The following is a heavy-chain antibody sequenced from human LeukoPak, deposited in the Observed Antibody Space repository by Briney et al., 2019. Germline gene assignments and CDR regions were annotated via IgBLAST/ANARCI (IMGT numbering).Heavy chain of an antibody. J-gene: IGHJ3*02. CDR2: IYHSGST. D-gene: IGHD3-10*01. V-gene: IGHV4-30-2*01. Sequence: SETLSLTCAVSGGSISSGGYSWSWILQPPGKGLEWIGYIYHSGSTYYNPSLKSRVTISVDRSKNQFSLKLSSVTAADTAVYYCARGESRLWFGELLFSAFDIWGQGTMVTVSS. CDR3: ARGESRLWFGELLFSAFDI. CDR1: GGSISSGGYS.